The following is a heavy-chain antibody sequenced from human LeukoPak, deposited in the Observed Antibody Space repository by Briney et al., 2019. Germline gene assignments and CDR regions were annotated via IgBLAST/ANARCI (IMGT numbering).Heavy chain of an antibody. V-gene: IGHV3-30-3*01. CDR2: ISYDGSNK. D-gene: IGHD2-21*02. CDR3: AREYVVVVTANGAFDY. CDR1: GFTFSSYA. J-gene: IGHJ4*02. Sequence: PGGSLRLSCAASGFTFSSYAMHWVRQAPGKGLEWVAVISYDGSNKYYADSVKGRFTISRDNSENTLYLQMNSLRAEDTAVYYCAREYVVVVTANGAFDYWGQGTLVTVSS.